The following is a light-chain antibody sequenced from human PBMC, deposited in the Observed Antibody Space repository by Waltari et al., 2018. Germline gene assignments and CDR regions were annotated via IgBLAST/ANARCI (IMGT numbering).Light chain of an antibody. J-gene: IGLJ3*02. Sequence: QLVLTQSPSASASLGASVKLTCTLSSGHSTNVIAWLQKRPERGPRYLMKVNSDGSHNKGDEIPDRFSGSSAGAEHYRTISSLQSEDEADYDCQTGGHGTWVFGGGTKLTVL. V-gene: IGLV4-69*01. CDR2: VNSDGSH. CDR3: QTGGHGTWV. CDR1: SGHSTNV.